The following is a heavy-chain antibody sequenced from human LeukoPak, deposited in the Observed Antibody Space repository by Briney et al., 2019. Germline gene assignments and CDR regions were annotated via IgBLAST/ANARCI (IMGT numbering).Heavy chain of an antibody. J-gene: IGHJ4*02. D-gene: IGHD3-9*01. V-gene: IGHV1-18*01. Sequence: ASVKVSCKASGYTFTSYGISWVRQAPGQGLEWMGWISAYNGNTNYAQKLQGRVTMTTDTSTGTAYMELRSLRSDDTAVYYCARGLNYDILTGYYPDWGQGTLVTVSS. CDR2: ISAYNGNT. CDR1: GYTFTSYG. CDR3: ARGLNYDILTGYYPD.